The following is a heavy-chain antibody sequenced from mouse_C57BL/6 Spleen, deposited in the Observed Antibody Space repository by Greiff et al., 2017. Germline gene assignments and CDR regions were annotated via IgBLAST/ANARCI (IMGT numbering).Heavy chain of an antibody. J-gene: IGHJ4*01. CDR1: GFNIKDYY. Sequence: LMESGAELVRPGASVKLSCTASGFNIKDYYMHWVKQRPEQGLEWIGRIDPEDGDTEYAPKFQGKATMTADTSSNTAYLQLSSLTSEDTAVYYCTTSYDYDRYYYAMDYWGQGTSVTVSS. D-gene: IGHD2-4*01. CDR2: IDPEDGDT. V-gene: IGHV14-1*01. CDR3: TTSYDYDRYYYAMDY.